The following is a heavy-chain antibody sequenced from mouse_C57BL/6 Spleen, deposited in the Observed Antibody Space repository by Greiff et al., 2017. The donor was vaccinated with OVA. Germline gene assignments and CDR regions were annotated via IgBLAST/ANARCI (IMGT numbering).Heavy chain of an antibody. Sequence: QVQLQQSGAELARPGASVKLSCKASGYTFTSYGISWVKQRTGQGLEWIGEIYPRSGNTYYNEKFKGKATLTADKSSSTAYMRLRSRASEDAAVYCCARRRDGCYEDYFDYWGKGTTLTVSS. D-gene: IGHD2-3*01. CDR3: ARRRDGCYEDYFDY. V-gene: IGHV1-81*01. CDR2: IYPRSGNT. CDR1: GYTFTSYG. J-gene: IGHJ2*01.